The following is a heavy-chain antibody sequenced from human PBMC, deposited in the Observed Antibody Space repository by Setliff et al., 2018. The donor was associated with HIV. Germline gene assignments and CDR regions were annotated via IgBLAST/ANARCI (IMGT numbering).Heavy chain of an antibody. CDR1: GDSISSYY. J-gene: IGHJ5*02. CDR2: IYYGST. CDR3: ARRRCSAASRPDNSWNWLDP. D-gene: IGHD2-15*01. V-gene: IGHV4-59*08. Sequence: TLSLTCTVSGDSISSYYWNWIRQPPGKALEWIGYIYYGSTHYNPSFEGRVTISVDTSKNQFSLKLRSVTAADTAMYYCARRRCSAASRPDNSWNWLDPWGQGTLVTVSS.